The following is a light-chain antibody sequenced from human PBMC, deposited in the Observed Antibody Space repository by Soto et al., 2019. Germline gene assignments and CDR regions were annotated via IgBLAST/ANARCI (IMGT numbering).Light chain of an antibody. J-gene: IGKJ3*01. Sequence: EIVLTQSPGTLSLSPGERATLSCRASQTVRNRYLAWYQQKPGQAPRLLIYVAYIRATGIPDRFSGSGSGRDFIVSISRLEPGDFAVYYYHQYGDTPPFTFGPGSKV. CDR2: VAY. V-gene: IGKV3-20*01. CDR3: HQYGDTPPFT. CDR1: QTVRNRY.